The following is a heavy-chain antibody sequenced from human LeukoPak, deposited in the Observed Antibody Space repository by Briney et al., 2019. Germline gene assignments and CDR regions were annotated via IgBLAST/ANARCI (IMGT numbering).Heavy chain of an antibody. J-gene: IGHJ4*02. CDR1: GFTFSGYS. Sequence: GGSLRLPCAASGFTFSGYSMNWVRQAPGKGLEWVSYISSGSSTIYYADSVKGRFTISRDNAKNSLYLQMNSLRAEDTAVYSCARGRGYPGGDFDYWGQGTLVTVSS. CDR3: ARGRGYPGGDFDY. V-gene: IGHV3-48*04. CDR2: ISSGSSTI. D-gene: IGHD5-12*01.